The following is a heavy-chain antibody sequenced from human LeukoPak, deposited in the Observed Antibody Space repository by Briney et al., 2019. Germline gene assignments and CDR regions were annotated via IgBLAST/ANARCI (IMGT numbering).Heavy chain of an antibody. D-gene: IGHD3-10*01. Sequence: GGTLRLSCAASGFTFSSYGMSWVRQAPGKGLEWVSSISSSSSYIYYADSVKGRFTISRDNAKNSLYLQMNSLRAEDTAVYYCARGFGERALDALDIWGQGTMVTVSS. CDR2: ISSSSSYI. V-gene: IGHV3-21*01. CDR1: GFTFSSYG. J-gene: IGHJ3*02. CDR3: ARGFGERALDALDI.